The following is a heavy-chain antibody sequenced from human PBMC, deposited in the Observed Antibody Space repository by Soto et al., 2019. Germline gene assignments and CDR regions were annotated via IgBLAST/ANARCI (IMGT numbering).Heavy chain of an antibody. CDR1: GGTFSTYT. CDR3: SIGSWSAETFDV. D-gene: IGHD2-2*01. V-gene: IGHV1-69*02. Sequence: QVHLVQSGAEVKKPGSSVKVSCKAAGGTFSTYTLIWVRQAPGQGLEWMGRSIPMLTVRNYAQKFQGRVTLTADKSKSTAFMEVTSLRSDDTAVYYCSIGSWSAETFDVWGEGTVVTVSS. CDR2: SIPMLTVR. J-gene: IGHJ3*01.